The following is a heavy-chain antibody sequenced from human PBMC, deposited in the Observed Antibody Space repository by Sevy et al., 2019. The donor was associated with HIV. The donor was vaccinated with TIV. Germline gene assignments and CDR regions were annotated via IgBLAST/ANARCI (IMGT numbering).Heavy chain of an antibody. CDR1: GFTFSNAW. D-gene: IGHD3-16*02. CDR3: TPFNIAYYGMDV. V-gene: IGHV3-15*01. J-gene: IGHJ6*02. Sequence: GGSLRLSCAASGFTFSNAWMSWVRQAPGKGLEWVGRIKSKTDGWTTDYAAPVKGRFTISRDDSKNTLYLQMNSLKTEDTAVYYCTPFNIAYYGMDVWGQGTTVTVSS. CDR2: IKSKTDGWTT.